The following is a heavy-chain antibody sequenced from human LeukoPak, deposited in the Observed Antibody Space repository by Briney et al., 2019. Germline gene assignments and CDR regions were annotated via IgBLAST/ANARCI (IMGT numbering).Heavy chain of an antibody. CDR3: ARSIVGATDFDY. J-gene: IGHJ4*02. CDR1: GGSISSGDYY. CDR2: IYYSGST. V-gene: IGHV4-30-4*01. D-gene: IGHD1-26*01. Sequence: PSQTLSLTCTVSGGSISSGDYYWSWIRQPPGKGLEWIGYIYYSGSTNYNPSLKSRVTISVDTSKNQFSLKLSSVTAADTAVYYCARSIVGATDFDYWGQGTLVTVSS.